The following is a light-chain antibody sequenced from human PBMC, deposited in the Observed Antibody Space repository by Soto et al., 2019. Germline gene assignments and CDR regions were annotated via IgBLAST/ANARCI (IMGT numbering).Light chain of an antibody. J-gene: IGLJ1*01. CDR3: QSYDSSLSGSYV. Sequence: QSVLTQPPSVSGAPGQRATISCTGSRSNIGAGYDVHWYQQLPGTAPKLLIYGNSNRPSGVPDRFSGSKSGTSASLAITGLQAEDEADYYCQSYDSSLSGSYVFGTGTKLTVL. V-gene: IGLV1-40*01. CDR1: RSNIGAGYD. CDR2: GNS.